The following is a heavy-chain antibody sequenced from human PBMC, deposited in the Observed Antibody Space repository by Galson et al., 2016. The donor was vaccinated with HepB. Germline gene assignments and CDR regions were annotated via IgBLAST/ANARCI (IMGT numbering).Heavy chain of an antibody. CDR2: INPSGGST. CDR3: ARAPDYGDRRDYYYYGMDV. J-gene: IGHJ6*02. D-gene: IGHD4-17*01. V-gene: IGHV1-46*01. Sequence: SVKVSCKASGYILSSKYIHWVRQAPGQGLEWMGIINPSGGSTSYAQKFQGRVTMTRDTSTSTVYMELSSLRSEDTAVYNCARAPDYGDRRDYYYYGMDVWGQGTTVTVSS. CDR1: GYILSSKY.